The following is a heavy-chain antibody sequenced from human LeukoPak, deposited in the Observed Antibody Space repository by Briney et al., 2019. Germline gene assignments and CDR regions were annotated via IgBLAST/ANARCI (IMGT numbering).Heavy chain of an antibody. V-gene: IGHV4-61*03. Sequence: SQTLSLTCAVSGGSISSGDYYWSWIRQPPGEALEWIGYIYYSGSTNYNPSLKSRVTISVDTSKNHFSLKLSSVTAADTAVYYCAREGVILLFGELYSWFDPWGQGTLVTVSS. CDR2: IYYSGST. CDR3: AREGVILLFGELYSWFDP. CDR1: GGSISSGDYY. D-gene: IGHD3-10*01. J-gene: IGHJ5*02.